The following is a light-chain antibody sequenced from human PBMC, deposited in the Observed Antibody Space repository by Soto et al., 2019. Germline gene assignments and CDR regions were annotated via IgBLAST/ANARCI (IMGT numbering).Light chain of an antibody. V-gene: IGKV3D-15*01. J-gene: IGKJ4*01. CDR1: PSVNSN. CDR3: QQFNNWPPIT. CDR2: HAS. Sequence: EIVMTQSPATLSVSPGETVTLSCRASPSVNSNLAWYQQKPGQAPRLLIYHASTRATGIPARFSGSGSGTEFTLTISSLQSEDFAIFYCQQFNNWPPITFGGGTKVEIK.